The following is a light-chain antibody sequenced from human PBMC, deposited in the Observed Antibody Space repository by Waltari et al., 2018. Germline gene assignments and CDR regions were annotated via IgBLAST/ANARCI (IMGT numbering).Light chain of an antibody. CDR1: DSDIGAYNY. J-gene: IGLJ2*01. Sequence: QSALAQPASVSGSPGQSITISCTGTDSDIGAYNYVSWYQQHPGIAPKLLLYDVSDRPSGVSDRFSGSKSGKTASLTISGLQPEDAADYYCSSYTRRNTVIFGGG. V-gene: IGLV2-14*03. CDR2: DVS. CDR3: SSYTRRNTVI.